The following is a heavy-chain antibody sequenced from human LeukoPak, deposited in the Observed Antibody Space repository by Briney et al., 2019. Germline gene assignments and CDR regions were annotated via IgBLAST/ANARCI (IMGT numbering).Heavy chain of an antibody. V-gene: IGHV4-59*08. J-gene: IGHJ6*03. Sequence: SETLSLTCTVSGGSISSYYWSWIRPPPGKGLEWIGYIYYSGSTNYNPSLKSRVTISVDTSKNQFSLKLSSVTAADTAVYYCARKVVAKGYYYYYMDVWGKGTTVTVSS. CDR3: ARKVVAKGYYYYYMDV. CDR1: GGSISSYY. CDR2: IYYSGST. D-gene: IGHD5-12*01.